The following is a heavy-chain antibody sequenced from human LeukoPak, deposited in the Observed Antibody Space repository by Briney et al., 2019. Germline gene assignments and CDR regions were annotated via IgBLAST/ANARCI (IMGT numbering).Heavy chain of an antibody. CDR2: INWNGGST. V-gene: IGHV3-20*04. CDR3: ARGFTGDWGAFDY. D-gene: IGHD7-27*01. J-gene: IGHJ4*02. Sequence: LAGGSLRLSCAASGFTFSSYSMNWVRQAPGKGLEWVSGINWNGGSTGYADSVKGRFTISRDNAKNSLSLQMNSLRAEDTALYYCARGFTGDWGAFDYWGQGTLVTVSS. CDR1: GFTFSSYS.